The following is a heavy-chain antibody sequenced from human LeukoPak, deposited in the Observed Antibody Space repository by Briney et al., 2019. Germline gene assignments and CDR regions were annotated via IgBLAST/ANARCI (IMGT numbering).Heavy chain of an antibody. Sequence: PGGSLRLSCAASGFTISSNYMSWVRQAPGKGLEWVSGIYSGGSTYYEDSLKGRFTSSRDNAKNTLYLQMNSLRAEDTAVYYCARGCVYYDFWSGYVEPFDYWGQGTLVTVSS. J-gene: IGHJ4*02. CDR1: GFTISSNY. V-gene: IGHV3-53*01. CDR2: IYSGGST. D-gene: IGHD3-3*01. CDR3: ARGCVYYDFWSGYVEPFDY.